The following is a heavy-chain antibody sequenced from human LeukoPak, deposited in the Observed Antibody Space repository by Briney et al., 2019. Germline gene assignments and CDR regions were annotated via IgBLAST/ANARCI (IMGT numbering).Heavy chain of an antibody. CDR2: IYYSGST. J-gene: IGHJ4*02. CDR3: ARVDPDSSSTLEVFDY. V-gene: IGHV4-59*01. D-gene: IGHD6-6*01. Sequence: SETLSLTCTVCGGSISSYYWSWIRPPPGTGLEWIGYIYYSGSTKYNPPLKSRVTISVDTSKHQFSLKLSSVTAADTAVYYCARVDPDSSSTLEVFDYWGQGTLVTVSS. CDR1: GGSISSYY.